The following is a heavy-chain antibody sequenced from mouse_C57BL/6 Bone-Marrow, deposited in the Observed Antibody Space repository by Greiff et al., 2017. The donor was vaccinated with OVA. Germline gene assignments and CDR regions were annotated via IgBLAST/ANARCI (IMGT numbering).Heavy chain of an antibody. V-gene: IGHV5-6*01. CDR1: GFTFSSYG. J-gene: IGHJ2*01. D-gene: IGHD1-1*01. CDR3: ARRGGNYDD. Sequence: EVQLVESGGDLVKPGGSLKLSCAASGFTFSSYGMSWVRQTPDKRLEWVATISSGGSYSYYPYSVTVRFTISRNNAKNTLYLQMSSLKSEDTAMYDSARRGGNYDDWGQGTTLTVSS. CDR2: ISSGGSYS.